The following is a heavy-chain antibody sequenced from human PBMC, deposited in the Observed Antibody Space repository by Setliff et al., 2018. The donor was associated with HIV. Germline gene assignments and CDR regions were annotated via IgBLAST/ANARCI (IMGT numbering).Heavy chain of an antibody. D-gene: IGHD3-16*01. V-gene: IGHV4-61*02. J-gene: IGHJ5*02. CDR2: IHTTGST. CDR1: GDSISSGSYY. CDR3: AKRTFGSGRLDP. Sequence: SETLSLTCSVSGDSISSGSYYWSWIRLPAGKGLEWIGRIHTTGSTNYNPSLKSRVTISMDTSKNQFSLNLNSVTATDTAVYYCAKRTFGSGRLDPWGQGTLVT.